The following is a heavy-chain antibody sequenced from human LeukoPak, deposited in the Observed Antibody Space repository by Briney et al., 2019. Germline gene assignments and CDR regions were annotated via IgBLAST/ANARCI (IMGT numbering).Heavy chain of an antibody. CDR1: GGSISSYY. CDR3: ARAGRIAVATFYFDY. CDR2: IYTSGST. Sequence: PSETLSLTCTVSGGSISSYYWSWIRQPAGKGLEWIGRIYTSGSTNYNTSLKSRVTMSVATSKNQFSLKLSSVTAADTAVYYCARAGRIAVATFYFDYWGQGTLVTVSS. J-gene: IGHJ4*02. V-gene: IGHV4-4*07. D-gene: IGHD6-19*01.